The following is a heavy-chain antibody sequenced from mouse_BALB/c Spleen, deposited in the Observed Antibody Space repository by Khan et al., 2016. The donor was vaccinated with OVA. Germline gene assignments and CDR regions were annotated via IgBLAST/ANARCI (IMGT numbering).Heavy chain of an antibody. J-gene: IGHJ3*01. Sequence: QVQLKESGPGLVAPSQSLSIRCTVSGLSLTNYGVSWVRQPPGKGLEWLGVIWGDGSTNYHSVLKSRLTINKDNSQSKVFVKLNSLQPDDTATYFCAIIYYGNDWCAYWGQGTLVTVSA. CDR1: GLSLTNYG. D-gene: IGHD1-1*01. CDR2: IWGDGST. V-gene: IGHV2-3*01. CDR3: AIIYYGNDWCAY.